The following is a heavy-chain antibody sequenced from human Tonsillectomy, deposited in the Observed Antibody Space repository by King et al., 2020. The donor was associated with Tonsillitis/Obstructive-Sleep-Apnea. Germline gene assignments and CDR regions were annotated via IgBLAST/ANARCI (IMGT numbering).Heavy chain of an antibody. CDR3: ARAAYGDYSPLDY. Sequence: VQLVESGGGLVQPGGSLRLSCAASGFTFSSYSMNWVRQAPGKGLEWVSYISSSSSTIYYADSVEGRFTISRDNAKNPLYLQMNSLRDEDTAVYYCARAAYGDYSPLDYWGQGTLVTVSS. D-gene: IGHD4-17*01. J-gene: IGHJ4*02. CDR2: ISSSSSTI. CDR1: GFTFSSYS. V-gene: IGHV3-48*02.